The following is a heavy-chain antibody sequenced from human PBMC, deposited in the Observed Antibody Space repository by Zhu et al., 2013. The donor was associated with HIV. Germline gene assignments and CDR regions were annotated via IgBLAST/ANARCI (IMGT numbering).Heavy chain of an antibody. CDR3: ARGRYYYDSSNYLPFDY. D-gene: IGHD3-22*01. Sequence: QVQLVQSGAEVKKPGASVKVSCKASGYTFTTYGISWVRQAPGQGLEWMGWISAYNGNTNYAQKLQDRVTMTTDTSTSTAYMELRSLRSDDTAVYYCARGRYYYDSSNYLPFDYWGQGTLVTVSS. CDR2: ISAYNGNT. J-gene: IGHJ4*02. V-gene: IGHV1-18*01. CDR1: GYTFTTYG.